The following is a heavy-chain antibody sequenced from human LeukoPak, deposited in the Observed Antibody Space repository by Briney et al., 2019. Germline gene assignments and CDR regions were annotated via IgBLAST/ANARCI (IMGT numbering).Heavy chain of an antibody. CDR1: GFTFSTYG. CDR3: AKEPQSHSWVWFDP. V-gene: IGHV3-30*18. D-gene: IGHD3-16*01. J-gene: IGHJ5*02. CDR2: ISYDGTSK. Sequence: QPGGSLRLFCAASGFTFSTYGMHWVRQAPGKGLEWVAVISYDGTSKYYADSVKGRFTISRDKSKNTLYLQMNSLRPEDTAVYYCAKEPQSHSWVWFDPWGQGTLVTVSS.